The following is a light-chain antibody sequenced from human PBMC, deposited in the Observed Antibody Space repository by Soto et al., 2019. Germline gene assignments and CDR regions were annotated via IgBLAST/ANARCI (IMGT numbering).Light chain of an antibody. Sequence: DIQMTQSPSSLSASVGDRVTITCRASQSISSYLNWYQQKPVKAPKLLIYAASSLQSGVPSMFSGSGSGTDFTLTISSLQPEDFATYYCQQSYRTTWTFGQGTKVEIK. V-gene: IGKV1-39*01. CDR1: QSISSY. CDR3: QQSYRTTWT. J-gene: IGKJ1*01. CDR2: AAS.